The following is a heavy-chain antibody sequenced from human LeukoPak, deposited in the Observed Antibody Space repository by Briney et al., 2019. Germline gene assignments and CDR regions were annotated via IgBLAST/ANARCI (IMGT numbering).Heavy chain of an antibody. D-gene: IGHD3-10*01. Sequence: GGSLRLSCVASGFTFSRYTMTWLRQAPGKGLEWVANIQHDGSDQYYEDSVKGRFTISRDNAKGSLFLQMNSLRAEDTAVYFCARSFLMSFGELLSGGFDVWGQGAMVTVSS. CDR2: IQHDGSDQ. J-gene: IGHJ3*01. CDR3: ARSFLMSFGELLSGGFDV. CDR1: GFTFSRYT. V-gene: IGHV3-7*01.